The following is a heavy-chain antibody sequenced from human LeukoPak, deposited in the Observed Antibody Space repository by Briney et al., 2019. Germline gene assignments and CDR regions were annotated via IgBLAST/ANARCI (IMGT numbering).Heavy chain of an antibody. CDR2: IYYSGST. D-gene: IGHD2-2*02. CDR1: GGSISSYY. J-gene: IGHJ4*02. CDR3: ARDRRYCSSTSCYRDFDY. V-gene: IGHV4-59*01. Sequence: SETLSLTCTVSGGSISSYYWSWIRQPPGKGLEWIGYIYYSGSTNYNPSLKSRVTISVDTSKNQFSLKLSSVTAADTAVYYCARDRRYCSSTSCYRDFDYWGQGTLVTVSS.